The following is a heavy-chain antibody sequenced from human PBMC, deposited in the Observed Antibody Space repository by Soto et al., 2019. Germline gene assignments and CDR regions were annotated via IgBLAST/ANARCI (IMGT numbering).Heavy chain of an antibody. CDR1: GGTFSSYT. V-gene: IGHV1-69*02. J-gene: IGHJ4*02. Sequence: QVQLVQSGAEVKKPGSSVKVSCKASGGTFSSYTISWVRQAPGQGLDWMGRIIPILGIANYAQKFQGRVTITADKSTSTAYMELSSLRSEDTAVYYCARTEEWELLPRYWGQGTLVTVSS. CDR3: ARTEEWELLPRY. D-gene: IGHD1-26*01. CDR2: IIPILGIA.